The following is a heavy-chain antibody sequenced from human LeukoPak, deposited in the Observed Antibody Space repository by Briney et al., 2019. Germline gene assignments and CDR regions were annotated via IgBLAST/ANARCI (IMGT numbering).Heavy chain of an antibody. J-gene: IGHJ4*02. CDR2: IYYSGST. CDR3: ASLAIILPPEGGVSRNDY. Sequence: SETLSLTCTVSGGSISSYFWTWIRQPPGKELEWIGYIYYSGSTNYNPSLKSRVTISIDTSKNQFSLNLTSVTAVDTAVYYCASLAIILPPEGGVSRNDYWGQGTLVTVSS. V-gene: IGHV4-59*01. CDR1: GGSISSYF. D-gene: IGHD3-16*01.